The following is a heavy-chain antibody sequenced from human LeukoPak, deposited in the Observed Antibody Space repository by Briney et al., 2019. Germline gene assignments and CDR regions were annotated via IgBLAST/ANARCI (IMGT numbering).Heavy chain of an antibody. CDR3: ARLTDYYDNSGSAFDY. D-gene: IGHD3-22*01. Sequence: GESLKISCKGSGYRFTSYWIGWVRQMPGKGLEWMGIIYPGDSDTRDSPSFQGQVIISADKSISTAYLQWNSLRASDTAMYYCARLTDYYDNSGSAFDYWGQGTLVTVSS. CDR1: GYRFTSYW. CDR2: IYPGDSDT. V-gene: IGHV5-51*01. J-gene: IGHJ4*02.